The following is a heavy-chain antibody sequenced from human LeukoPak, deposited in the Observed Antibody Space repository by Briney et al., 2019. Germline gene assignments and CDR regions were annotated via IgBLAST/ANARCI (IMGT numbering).Heavy chain of an antibody. J-gene: IGHJ4*02. CDR3: ARQSYGFKHYFDY. CDR1: GYSFTSYW. Sequence: GESPKISCKGSGYSFTSYWIGWVRQMPGKGLEWMGIIYPGDSDTRYSPSFQGQVTISADKSISTAYLQWSSLKALDTAMYYCARQSYGFKHYFDYWGQGTLVTVSS. CDR2: IYPGDSDT. D-gene: IGHD5-18*01. V-gene: IGHV5-51*01.